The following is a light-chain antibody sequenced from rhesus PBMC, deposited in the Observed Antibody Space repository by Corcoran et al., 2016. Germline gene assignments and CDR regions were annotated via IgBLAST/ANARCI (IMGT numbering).Light chain of an antibody. CDR2: KAF. Sequence: DIQMTQSPSSLSASVGDPVTITFRASQGISSWLALYQQKPGTDPKLLIYKAFSLQRGVPSRFSGSGAGTDFTLTISSLQSEDFATYYCQQYSSRPCTFGPGTKLDIK. J-gene: IGKJ3*01. V-gene: IGKV1-22*01. CDR1: QGISSW. CDR3: QQYSSRPCT.